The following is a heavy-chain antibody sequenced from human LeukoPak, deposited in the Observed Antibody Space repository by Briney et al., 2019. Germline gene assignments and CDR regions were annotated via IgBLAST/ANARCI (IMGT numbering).Heavy chain of an antibody. CDR1: GGSFSGYY. J-gene: IGHJ4*02. V-gene: IGHV4-34*01. Sequence: SETLCLTCAVYGGSFSGYYWSWISQPPGKGLEWIGEINHSGSTNYNPSLKSRVTISVDTSKNQFSLKLSSVTAADTAVYYCARGPFYCTNGVCYGASPLYFDYWGQGTLVTVSS. D-gene: IGHD2-8*01. CDR2: INHSGST. CDR3: ARGPFYCTNGVCYGASPLYFDY.